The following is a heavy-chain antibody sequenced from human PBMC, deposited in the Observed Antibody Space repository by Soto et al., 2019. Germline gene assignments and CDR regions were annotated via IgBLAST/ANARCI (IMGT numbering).Heavy chain of an antibody. D-gene: IGHD6-13*01. CDR3: GRLRATSWYMGGYLDY. J-gene: IGHJ4*02. CDR2: IVTSSAYT. CDR1: GFTFSDYY. V-gene: IGHV3-11*06. Sequence: LRLSCEASGFTFSDYYMSWIRQAPGKGLEYVSYIVTSSAYTNYADSVKGRFTISRDNAKNSLYLEMNSLRAEDTAVYYCGRLRATSWYMGGYLDYWGQGTLVTVSS.